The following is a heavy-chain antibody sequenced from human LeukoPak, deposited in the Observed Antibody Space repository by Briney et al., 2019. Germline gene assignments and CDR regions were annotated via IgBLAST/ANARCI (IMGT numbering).Heavy chain of an antibody. CDR2: ISSSSSTI. CDR3: ARDRVTIFGVVIPPPDAFDI. V-gene: IGHV3-48*04. D-gene: IGHD3-3*01. J-gene: IGHJ3*02. CDR1: GFTFSSYS. Sequence: GGSLRLSCAASGFTFSSYSMNWVRQAPGKGLEWVSYISSSSSTIYYADSVKGRFTISRDNAKNSLYLQMNSLRAVDTAVYYCARDRVTIFGVVIPPPDAFDIWGQGTMVTVSS.